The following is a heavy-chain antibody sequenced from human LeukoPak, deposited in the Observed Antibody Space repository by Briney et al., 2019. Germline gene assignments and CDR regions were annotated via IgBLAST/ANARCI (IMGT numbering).Heavy chain of an antibody. V-gene: IGHV4-34*01. Sequence: SETLSLTCAVYGGSFSGYYWSWIRQPPGKGLEWIGEINHSGSTNYNPSLKSRVTISVDTSKNQFSLKLSSVTAADTAVYYCARSPRPVYYGSGSYDYWGQGTLVTVSS. D-gene: IGHD3-10*01. J-gene: IGHJ4*02. CDR1: GGSFSGYY. CDR2: INHSGST. CDR3: ARSPRPVYYGSGSYDY.